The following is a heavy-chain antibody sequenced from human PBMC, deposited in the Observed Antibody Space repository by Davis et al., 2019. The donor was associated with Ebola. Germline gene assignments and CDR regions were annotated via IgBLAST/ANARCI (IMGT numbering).Heavy chain of an antibody. V-gene: IGHV7-4-1*02. J-gene: IGHJ6*04. CDR3: ARDLDYGDLIYYYYGMDA. Sequence: AASVKVSCKASGYTFTSYAMNWVRQAPGQGLEWMGWINTNTGNPTYAQGFTGRFVFSLDTSVSTAYLQISSLKAEDTAVYYCARDLDYGDLIYYYYGMDAWGKGTTVTVSS. CDR1: GYTFTSYA. D-gene: IGHD4-17*01. CDR2: INTNTGNP.